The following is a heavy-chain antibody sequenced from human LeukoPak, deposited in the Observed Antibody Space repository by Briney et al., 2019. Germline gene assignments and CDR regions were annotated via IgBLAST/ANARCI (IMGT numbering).Heavy chain of an antibody. V-gene: IGHV1-2*02. D-gene: IGHD6-19*01. J-gene: IGHJ5*02. CDR2: INPNSGGT. CDR3: ARVMSSGWYFGFDP. Sequence: GGSVKVSCKASVYTFTGYYMHWVRQAPGQGLEWMGWINPNSGGTNYAQKFQGRVTMTRDTSISTAYMELSRLRSDDTAVYYCARVMSSGWYFGFDPWGQGTLVPVSS. CDR1: VYTFTGYY.